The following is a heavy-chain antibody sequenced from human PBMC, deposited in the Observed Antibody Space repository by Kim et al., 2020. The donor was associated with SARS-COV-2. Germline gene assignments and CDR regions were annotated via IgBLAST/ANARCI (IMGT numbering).Heavy chain of an antibody. V-gene: IGHV3-7*01. J-gene: IGHJ4*02. CDR1: GFIFSNYW. CDR3: ATHKYF. Sequence: GGSLRLSCVASGFIFSNYWMDWVRQAPGKGLEWVAYIRGDASEKNYVDSVQGRFTISRDKVKNSVYLQMNSLRAEDTAVYYCATHKYFWGQGTLVTVSS. CDR2: IRGDASEK.